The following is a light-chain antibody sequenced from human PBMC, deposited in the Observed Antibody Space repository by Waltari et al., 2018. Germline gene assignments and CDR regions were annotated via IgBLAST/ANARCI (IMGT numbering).Light chain of an antibody. Sequence: ESVLTQYPGTLSLSQGEPATLSCRASQSVGRSLVWYQQKPGQAPRLLIYDTDKRATGIPDRFSGSGSGTDFSLTISRLEPEDFAVYYCQKYDRLPATFGQGTKVEIK. V-gene: IGKV3-20*01. CDR1: QSVGRS. CDR3: QKYDRLPAT. CDR2: DTD. J-gene: IGKJ1*01.